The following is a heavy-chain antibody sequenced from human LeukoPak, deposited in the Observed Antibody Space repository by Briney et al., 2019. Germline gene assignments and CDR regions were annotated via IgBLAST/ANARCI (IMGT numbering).Heavy chain of an antibody. J-gene: IGHJ4*02. D-gene: IGHD4/OR15-4a*01. Sequence: GRSLRLSCAASGFTVSSNSMSWVRQAPGKGLEWVSFIYSGTTHYSDSVKGRFTISRDNSKNTLYLQMNSLRAEDTAVYYCARRAGAYSHPYDYWGQGTLVTVSS. CDR3: ARRAGAYSHPYDY. CDR1: GFTVSSNS. V-gene: IGHV3-53*01. CDR2: IYSGTT.